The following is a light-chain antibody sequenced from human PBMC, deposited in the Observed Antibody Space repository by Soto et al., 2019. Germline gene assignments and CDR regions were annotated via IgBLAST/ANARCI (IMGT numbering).Light chain of an antibody. J-gene: IGKJ4*01. CDR1: QDISNY. CDR3: QQYDNWPLT. Sequence: DIQMTQSPSSLSASVGDRVTITCQASQDISNYLNWYQQKPGKAPKLLIYDASNLETGVPSRFSGSGSGTDFTFTISSLQSEDFAVYYCQQYDNWPLTFGGGTKVEIK. V-gene: IGKV1-33*01. CDR2: DAS.